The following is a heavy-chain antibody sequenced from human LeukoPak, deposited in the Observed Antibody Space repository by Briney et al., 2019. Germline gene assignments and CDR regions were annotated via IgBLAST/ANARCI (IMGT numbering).Heavy chain of an antibody. D-gene: IGHD3-22*01. J-gene: IGHJ4*02. CDR3: ARESRYYYDSSGYYYADY. Sequence: KPGGSLRLSCAASGFTFSDYYMSWIRQAPGKGLEWVSYISSSGSTIYYADSVKGRFTISRDNAKNSLYLQMNSLRAEDTAVYYCARESRYYYDSSGYYYADYWGQGTLVTVSS. CDR1: GFTFSDYY. CDR2: ISSSGSTI. V-gene: IGHV3-11*01.